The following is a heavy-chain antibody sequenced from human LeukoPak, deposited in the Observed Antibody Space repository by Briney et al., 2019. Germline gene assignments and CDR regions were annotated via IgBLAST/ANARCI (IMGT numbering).Heavy chain of an antibody. J-gene: IGHJ3*02. CDR2: ITSSGTYI. Sequence: GSLRLSCAASGFTFSDYSMNWVRQAPGKGLEWVSSITSSGTYIYYADSVKGRFTISRDNAKNSLYLQMNSLRAEDTAVYYCARLAAPDAFDIWGQGTMVTVSS. CDR1: GFTFSDYS. CDR3: ARLAAPDAFDI. D-gene: IGHD6-13*01. V-gene: IGHV3-21*01.